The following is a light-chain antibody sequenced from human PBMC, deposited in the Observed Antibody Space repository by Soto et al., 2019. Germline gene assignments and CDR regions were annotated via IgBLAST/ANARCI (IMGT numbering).Light chain of an antibody. Sequence: EIVLSKSLCTVSLSNGERATLSCRASESVRSSYLAWYQQKPGQAPRLLIYGASTRATGIPDRFTGSGSGTEFTLTIIRLEPEDFAVYYCQLDGSSLWTFGQGTKVDNK. CDR2: GAS. CDR3: QLDGSSLWT. J-gene: IGKJ1*01. V-gene: IGKV3-20*01. CDR1: ESVRSSY.